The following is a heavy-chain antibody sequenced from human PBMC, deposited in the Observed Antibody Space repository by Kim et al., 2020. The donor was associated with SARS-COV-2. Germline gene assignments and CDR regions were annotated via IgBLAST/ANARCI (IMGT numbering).Heavy chain of an antibody. CDR2: IYYSGST. V-gene: IGHV4-31*03. CDR3: ARGDTIFGVVINAFDI. CDR1: GGSISSGGYY. J-gene: IGHJ3*02. D-gene: IGHD3-3*01. Sequence: SETLSLTCTVSGGSISSGGYYWSWIRQHPGNGLEWIGYIYYSGSTYYNPSLKSRVTISVDTSQNQFSLKLSSVTAADTAVYYCARGDTIFGVVINAFDIWAQGTRVTVSS.